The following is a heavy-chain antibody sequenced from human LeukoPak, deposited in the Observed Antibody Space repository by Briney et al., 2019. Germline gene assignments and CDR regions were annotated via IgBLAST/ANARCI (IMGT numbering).Heavy chain of an antibody. D-gene: IGHD3-22*01. V-gene: IGHV4-59*08. CDR1: GASISDYY. Sequence: PSETLSLTCTVSGASISDYYWSWIRQPPGKGLEWIGFGHYTGSSNYNPSLKSRVTTSVDTSKSQFSLKLISVTAADTAVYYCARHDYRGYYSLHYWGQGALVTVSS. CDR2: GHYTGSS. CDR3: ARHDYRGYYSLHY. J-gene: IGHJ4*02.